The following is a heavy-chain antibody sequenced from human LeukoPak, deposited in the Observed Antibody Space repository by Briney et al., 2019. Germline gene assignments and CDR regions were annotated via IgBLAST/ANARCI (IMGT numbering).Heavy chain of an antibody. CDR3: GPSLGELSQSSLFDY. CDR1: GFTFSSYS. J-gene: IGHJ4*02. CDR2: ISSSSSYI. D-gene: IGHD3-16*02. Sequence: GGSLRLSCAASGFTFSSYSMNWVRQAPGKGLEWVSSISSSSSYIYYADSVKGRFTISRDNSKNTLYLQMNSLRADDTAVYYCGPSLGELSQSSLFDYWGQGTLVTVSS. V-gene: IGHV3-21*04.